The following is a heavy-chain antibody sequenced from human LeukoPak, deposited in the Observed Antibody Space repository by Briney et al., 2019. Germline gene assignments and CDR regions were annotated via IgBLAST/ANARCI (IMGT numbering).Heavy chain of an antibody. V-gene: IGHV3-23*01. CDR1: GFTFRSYD. CDR2: ITGTGGNT. D-gene: IGHD3-22*01. Sequence: GGSLRHSCAASGFTFRSYDMSWVRQAPGKGVEGVSDITGTGGNTYYADSVKSRSTISRNNSKNTLYLKMNSLRDEDTAVYYCAKVKDTSGSRFDYWGQGTLVTVSS. J-gene: IGHJ4*02. CDR3: AKVKDTSGSRFDY.